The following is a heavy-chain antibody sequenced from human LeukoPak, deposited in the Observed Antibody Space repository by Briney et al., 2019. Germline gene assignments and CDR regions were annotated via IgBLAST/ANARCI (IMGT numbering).Heavy chain of an antibody. CDR1: GYTFTGYY. V-gene: IGHV1-2*02. D-gene: IGHD3-10*01. CDR2: INPNSGGT. J-gene: IGHJ4*02. Sequence: ASVKVSCKASGYTFTGYYMHWVRQAPGQGLEGMGWINPNSGGTNYAQKFQGRGTMTRDTYISTAYMELSRLRSDDTAVHYCASVYSLSPAHYGSGSYRFYDYWGQGTLVTVSS. CDR3: ASVYSLSPAHYGSGSYRFYDY.